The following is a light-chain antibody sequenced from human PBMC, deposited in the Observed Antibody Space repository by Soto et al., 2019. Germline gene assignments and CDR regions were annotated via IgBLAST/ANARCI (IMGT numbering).Light chain of an antibody. J-gene: IGLJ3*02. CDR1: SSDVGGYNY. CDR2: EVS. V-gene: IGLV2-14*01. Sequence: QSVLTQPASVSGSPGQSITISCTGTSSDVGGYNYVSWYQQHPGKAPKVMIYEVSNRPSGVSNRFSGSKSGNTASLTISGLQPEDEADYYCSSYTTINTRVFGGGTKLTVL. CDR3: SSYTTINTRV.